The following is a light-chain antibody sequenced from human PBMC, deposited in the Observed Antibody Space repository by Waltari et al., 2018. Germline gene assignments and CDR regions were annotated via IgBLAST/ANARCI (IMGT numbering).Light chain of an antibody. CDR1: QTIRGS. V-gene: IGKV3-20*01. CDR2: GAS. CDR3: QHYVRLPVT. J-gene: IGKJ1*01. Sequence: EIVLTQSPGTLSLSPGERATLSCRASQTIRGSLAWYQQKPGQAPRLLIYGASSRGAGIPDRLSGSGSGTDFSLTISRLEPEDFAVYYCQHYVRLPVTFGRGTKVEIK.